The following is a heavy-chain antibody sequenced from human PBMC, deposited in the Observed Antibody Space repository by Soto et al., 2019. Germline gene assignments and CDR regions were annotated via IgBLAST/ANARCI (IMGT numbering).Heavy chain of an antibody. Sequence: GGSLRLSCAASGFTFSSDXMHXGRQAPGKGLELVDVSSYDGSNTYYADSVKGRLTISRDNSKNTLYLQMNSLRAEDTAVYSCAKDQDSSGWYWFDPWGQGTLVTVSS. J-gene: IGHJ5*02. V-gene: IGHV3-30*18. CDR1: GFTFSSDX. CDR2: SSYDGSNT. CDR3: AKDQDSSGWYWFDP. D-gene: IGHD6-19*01.